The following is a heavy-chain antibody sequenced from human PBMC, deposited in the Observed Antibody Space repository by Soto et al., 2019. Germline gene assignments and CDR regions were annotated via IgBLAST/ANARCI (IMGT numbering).Heavy chain of an antibody. CDR1: GFKFTTHW. CDR3: VRRKALRPPDY. V-gene: IGHV5-51*01. Sequence: GESLKISCQGSGFKFTTHWIGWVRQMPDKGLEWMGMIYPSDSDTRYSPSFEGQVTISADKSINTAYLQWNSLKASDSAIYFCVRRKALRPPDYWGQGTLVTVAS. CDR2: IYPSDSDT. J-gene: IGHJ4*02.